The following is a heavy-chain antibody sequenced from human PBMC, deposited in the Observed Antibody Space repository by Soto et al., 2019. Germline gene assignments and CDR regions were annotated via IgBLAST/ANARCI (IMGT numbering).Heavy chain of an antibody. CDR3: ARVGMVRGVIKGYFDY. Sequence: EVQLVESGGGLVQPGGSLRLSCAASGFTFSSYSMNWVRQAPGKGLEWVSYISSSSSTIYYADSVKGRFTISRDKAKNSLYLQMNSLRAEDTAVYYCARVGMVRGVIKGYFDYWGQGTLVTVSS. V-gene: IGHV3-48*01. D-gene: IGHD3-10*01. CDR2: ISSSSSTI. CDR1: GFTFSSYS. J-gene: IGHJ4*02.